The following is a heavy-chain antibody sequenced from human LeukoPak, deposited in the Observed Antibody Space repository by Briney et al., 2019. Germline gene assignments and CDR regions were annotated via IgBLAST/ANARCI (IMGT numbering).Heavy chain of an antibody. CDR3: AKCGSGWSHSDY. V-gene: IGHV3-23*01. CDR2: VDNYGGXX. J-gene: IGHJ4*02. CDR1: XXTXXNXA. D-gene: IGHD6-19*01. Sequence: GGSLRLSCAASXXTXXNXAXXXXXXAPXXGPEWVSTVDNYGGXXXXADSVKGRFTISRDNSRHTLYLQMNSLRAEDTAVYYCAKCGSGWSHSDYWGQGTLVTVSS.